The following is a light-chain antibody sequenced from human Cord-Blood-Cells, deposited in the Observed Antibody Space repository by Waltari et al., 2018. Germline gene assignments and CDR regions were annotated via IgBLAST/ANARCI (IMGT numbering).Light chain of an antibody. CDR3: QSYDSSLSGSV. J-gene: IGLJ2*01. CDR2: GNS. CDR1: SSNIGAGYD. Sequence: QSVLTPPPSVSGAPGQRVTLSCTGSSSNIGAGYDVHWYQQLPGTAPKLLIYGNSNRPSGVPDRFSGSKSGTSASLAITGLQAEDEADYYCQSYDSSLSGSVVGGGTKLTV. V-gene: IGLV1-40*01.